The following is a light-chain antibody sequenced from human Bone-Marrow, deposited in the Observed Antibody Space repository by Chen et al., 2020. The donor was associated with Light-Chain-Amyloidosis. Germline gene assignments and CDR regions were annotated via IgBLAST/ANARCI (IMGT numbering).Light chain of an antibody. CDR1: SSDVGAYTY. Sequence: QSALTQPRSVSGSLGRSVTISCTGTSSDVGAYTYVSWYQQHPGKAPKLIIYDVNQRPSGVPDRFSGSQSGSTAALPISRLQADDESDYFCSSYAGTYTWVFGGGTKLTVL. V-gene: IGLV2-11*01. CDR3: SSYAGTYTWV. CDR2: DVN. J-gene: IGLJ3*02.